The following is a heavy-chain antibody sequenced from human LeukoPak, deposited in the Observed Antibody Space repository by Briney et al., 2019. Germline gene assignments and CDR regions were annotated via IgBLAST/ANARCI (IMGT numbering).Heavy chain of an antibody. V-gene: IGHV5-51*01. CDR2: IYPGDSDT. J-gene: IGHJ6*02. CDR3: AAGVSHGHRAGRNYYYGMDV. D-gene: IGHD6-13*01. Sequence: PGESLKISCKGSGYSFTSYWIGWVRQMPGKGLEWMGIIYPGDSDTRYSPSFQGQVTISADKSISTAYLQWSSLKASDTAMYYCAAGVSHGHRAGRNYYYGMDVWGQGTTVTVSS. CDR1: GYSFTSYW.